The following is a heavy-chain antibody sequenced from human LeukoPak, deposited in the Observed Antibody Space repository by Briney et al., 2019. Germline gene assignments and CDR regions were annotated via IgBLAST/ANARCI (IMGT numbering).Heavy chain of an antibody. V-gene: IGHV4-34*01. CDR3: ARGYCSSTSCYTSWFDP. D-gene: IGHD2-2*02. CDR2: INHSGST. CDR1: GGSFSGYY. Sequence: PSETLSLTCAVHGGSFSGYYWSWIRQPPGKGLEWIGEINHSGSTNYNPSLKSRVTISVDTSKNQFSLKLSSVTAADTAVYYCARGYCSSTSCYTSWFDPWGQGTLVTVSS. J-gene: IGHJ5*02.